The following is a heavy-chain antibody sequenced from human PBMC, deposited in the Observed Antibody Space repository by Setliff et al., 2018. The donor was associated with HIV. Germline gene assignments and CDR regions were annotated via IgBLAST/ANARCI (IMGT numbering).Heavy chain of an antibody. CDR3: ARFVLAWFDFSTGAVEVTDPYAFDF. D-gene: IGHD2-21*02. J-gene: IGHJ4*02. Sequence: PSETLSLTCTVSGGSIRSSSYYWGWIRQTPEKGLEWIGDFYYSGTTYYNPSLKSRATISVDTSQNQFSLRLSSVTAADTAVYHCARFVLAWFDFSTGAVEVTDPYAFDFWGQGILVTVSS. V-gene: IGHV4-39*01. CDR1: GGSIRSSSYY. CDR2: FYYSGTT.